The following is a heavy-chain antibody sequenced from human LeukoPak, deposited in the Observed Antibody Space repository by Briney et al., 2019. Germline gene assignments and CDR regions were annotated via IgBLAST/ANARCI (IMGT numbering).Heavy chain of an antibody. D-gene: IGHD3-22*01. Sequence: GGSLRLSCAASGFTFSSYGMHWVRQAPGKGLEWVAVISYDGSNKYYADSVKGRFTISRDNSKNTLYLQMNGLRAEDTALYYCAKSVYYYDSSGYYVFDYWGQGTLVTVSS. CDR3: AKSVYYYDSSGYYVFDY. J-gene: IGHJ4*02. V-gene: IGHV3-30*18. CDR2: ISYDGSNK. CDR1: GFTFSSYG.